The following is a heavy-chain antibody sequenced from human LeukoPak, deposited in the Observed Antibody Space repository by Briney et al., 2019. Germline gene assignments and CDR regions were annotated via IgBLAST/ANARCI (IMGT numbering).Heavy chain of an antibody. CDR3: AKDIGDYGDYGWASDI. Sequence: GRSLRLSCAASGFTFDDYAMHWVRQAPGKGLEWVSGVNWNSGTILYADSVKGRFTISRDNAKNSLYLQMNSLRAEDMALYFCAKDIGDYGDYGWASDIWGQGTMVTVSS. D-gene: IGHD4-17*01. CDR2: VNWNSGTI. J-gene: IGHJ3*02. CDR1: GFTFDDYA. V-gene: IGHV3-9*03.